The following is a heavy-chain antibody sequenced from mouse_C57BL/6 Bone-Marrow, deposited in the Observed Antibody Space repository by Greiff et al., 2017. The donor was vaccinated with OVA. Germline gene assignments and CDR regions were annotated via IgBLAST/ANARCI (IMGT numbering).Heavy chain of an antibody. V-gene: IGHV1-69*01. CDR2: IDPSDSYT. CDR3: AREGQEAMDY. J-gene: IGHJ4*01. CDR1: GYTFTSYW. D-gene: IGHD3-3*01. Sequence: VQLQQPGAELVMPGASVKLSCKASGYTFTSYWMHWVKQRPGQGLEWIGEIDPSDSYTNYNQKFKGKSTLTVDKSSSTAYMQLSSLTSEDSAVYYCAREGQEAMDYWGQGTSVTVSS.